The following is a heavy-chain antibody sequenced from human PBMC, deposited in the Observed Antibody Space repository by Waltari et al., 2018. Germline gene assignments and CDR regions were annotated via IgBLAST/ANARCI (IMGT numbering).Heavy chain of an antibody. CDR3: ARDRYRYRGNHYNSY. CDR2: INPNRGET. Sequence: QVQLVQSGAEVKKPGASVKVSCKASGYTFTGFYMHWVRQAPGKGLEWMGWINPNRGETNYAQKFQGRVTMTRDTSVSTAYMELSRLRSDDTAVYYCARDRYRYRGNHYNSYWGQGSLVTVSS. V-gene: IGHV1-2*02. CDR1: GYTFTGFY. D-gene: IGHD3-10*01. J-gene: IGHJ4*02.